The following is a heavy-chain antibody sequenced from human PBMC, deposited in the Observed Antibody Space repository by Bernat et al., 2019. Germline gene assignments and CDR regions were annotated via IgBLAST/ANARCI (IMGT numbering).Heavy chain of an antibody. CDR1: GFTFSSYA. CDR3: AREGSSGWYVGSYYYYGMDV. J-gene: IGHJ6*02. Sequence: QVQLVESGGGVVQPGRSLRLSCAASGFTFSSYAMRWVRQAPGKGLEWVAVISYDGSNKYYADSVKGRFTISRDNSKNTLYLQMNSLRAEDTAVYYCAREGSSGWYVGSYYYYGMDVWGQGTTVTVSS. D-gene: IGHD6-19*01. CDR2: ISYDGSNK. V-gene: IGHV3-30-3*01.